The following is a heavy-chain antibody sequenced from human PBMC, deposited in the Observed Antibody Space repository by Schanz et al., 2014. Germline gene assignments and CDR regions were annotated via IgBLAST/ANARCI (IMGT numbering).Heavy chain of an antibody. J-gene: IGHJ4*02. CDR2: IYSSGST. CDR1: GFTVSNSY. CDR3: AREDCSATSCYFRY. Sequence: EVQLLESGGGLVQPGESLRLSCAASGFTVSNSYIHWVRQAPGKGLEWVSTIYSSGSTYYADSVRGRFTISRDNSMNTVYLQMNTLRAEDTAVYYCAREDCSATSCYFRYWGQGTLVTVSS. V-gene: IGHV3-66*01. D-gene: IGHD2-21*01.